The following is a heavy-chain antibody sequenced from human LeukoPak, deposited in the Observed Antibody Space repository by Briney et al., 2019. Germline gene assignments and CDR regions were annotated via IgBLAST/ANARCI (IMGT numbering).Heavy chain of an antibody. CDR3: ARDSCSGGSCYSSWFDP. CDR1: GGSISSGSYY. Sequence: SQTLSLTCTVSGGSISSGSYYWSWTRQPAGKGLEWIGRIYTSGSTNYNPSLKSRVTISVDTSKNQSSLKLSSATAADTAVYYCARDSCSGGSCYSSWFDPWGQGTLVTVSS. V-gene: IGHV4-61*02. CDR2: IYTSGST. J-gene: IGHJ5*02. D-gene: IGHD2-15*01.